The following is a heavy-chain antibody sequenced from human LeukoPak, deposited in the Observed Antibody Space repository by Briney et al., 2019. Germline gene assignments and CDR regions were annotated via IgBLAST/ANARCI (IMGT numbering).Heavy chain of an antibody. Sequence: KVSCKASGYSFTSSWIGWVRQMPGKGLEWMGIIYPGDPDTRYSPSFQGQVTISADKSISIAYLQWSSLKASDTAMYYCARPNDGSGSYAPWYYFDYWGQGTVVTVSS. D-gene: IGHD3-10*01. CDR3: ARPNDGSGSYAPWYYFDY. V-gene: IGHV5-51*01. CDR1: GYSFTSSW. J-gene: IGHJ4*02. CDR2: IYPGDPDT.